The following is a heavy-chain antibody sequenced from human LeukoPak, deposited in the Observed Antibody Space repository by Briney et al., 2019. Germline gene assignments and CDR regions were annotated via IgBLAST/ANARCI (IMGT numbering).Heavy chain of an antibody. J-gene: IGHJ6*03. D-gene: IGHD3-10*01. Sequence: GGSLRLSCAASGFPFSSYSMNWVRQAPGKGLEWVSSISSGTSFIYYADSVKGRFTISRDNAKNSLYLQMNSLRAEDTAVYYCAKGDNGDYGSSRYYYYMDVWGKGTTVTVSS. CDR2: ISSGTSFI. CDR1: GFPFSSYS. CDR3: AKGDNGDYGSSRYYYYMDV. V-gene: IGHV3-21*01.